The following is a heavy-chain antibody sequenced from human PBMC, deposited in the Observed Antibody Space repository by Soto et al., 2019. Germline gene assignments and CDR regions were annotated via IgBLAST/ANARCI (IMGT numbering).Heavy chain of an antibody. CDR1: GGSISSYY. J-gene: IGHJ4*02. CDR2: IYYSGST. CDR3: ARDGSWFDY. V-gene: IGHV4-59*01. Sequence: QVQLQASGPGLVNPSETLSLTCTVSGGSISSYYWSWIRQPPGKGLEWIGYIYYSGSTNYNPSRKRRVTISVDTSKNPFSLKLSSVTAAETAVYYCARDGSWFDYWGQGTLVTVSS. D-gene: IGHD6-13*01.